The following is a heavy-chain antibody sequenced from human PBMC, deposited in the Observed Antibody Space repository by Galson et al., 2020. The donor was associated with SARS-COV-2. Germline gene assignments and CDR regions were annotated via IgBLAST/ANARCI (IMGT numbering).Heavy chain of an antibody. D-gene: IGHD3-10*01. CDR1: GFTFSSYA. V-gene: IGHV3-23*01. J-gene: IGHJ4*02. CDR3: AKVLRYYGSGSYYKSFGVFDY. CDR2: LSGSGGST. Sequence: GGSLRLSCAASGFTFSSYAMRWVRQAPGKGLEWVSALSGSGGSTYYAEYVNGRFTISSDNSKNTLYLQMNSRRAEDTAVYYCAKVLRYYGSGSYYKSFGVFDYWGQGTLVTVSS.